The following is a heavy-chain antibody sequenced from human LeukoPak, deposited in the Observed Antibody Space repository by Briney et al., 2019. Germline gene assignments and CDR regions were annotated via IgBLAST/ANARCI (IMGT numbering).Heavy chain of an antibody. CDR2: ISDSGGRT. Sequence: KSGGSLRLSCAVSGITLSNYGMSSVRQAPGKGLEWVAGISDSGGRTNYADCVKGRFTISRDNPKNTLYLQMHSLRAEDTGVYVCAKRGVVIRVILVGFHKEAYYFDSWGQGVLVTVSS. D-gene: IGHD3-10*01. CDR1: GITLSNYG. J-gene: IGHJ4*02. CDR3: AKRGVVIRVILVGFHKEAYYFDS. V-gene: IGHV3-23*01.